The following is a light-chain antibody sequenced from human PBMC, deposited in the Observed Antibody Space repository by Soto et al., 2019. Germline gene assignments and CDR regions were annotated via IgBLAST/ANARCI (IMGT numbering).Light chain of an antibody. CDR3: QQYNNWQGT. CDR1: QSVSSN. Sequence: EIVMTQSPATLSVSPGERATLSCRASQSVSSNLAWYQQKPGQAPRPLIYGASTRATGIPARFSGSGSGTEFTLTISSLQSADFAVYYCQQYNNWQGTFGQGTKVEIK. V-gene: IGKV3-15*01. J-gene: IGKJ1*01. CDR2: GAS.